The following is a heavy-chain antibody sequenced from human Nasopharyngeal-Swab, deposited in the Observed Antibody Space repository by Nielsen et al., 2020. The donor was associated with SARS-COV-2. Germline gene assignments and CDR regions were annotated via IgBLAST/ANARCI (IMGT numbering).Heavy chain of an antibody. CDR2: INPNSGGT. V-gene: IGHV1-2*06. CDR3: ARGYYYDSLDAFDI. J-gene: IGHJ3*02. CDR1: GYTFTSYG. Sequence: ASVKVSCKASGYTFTSYGISWVRQAPVQGLEWMGRINPNSGGTNYAQKFQGRVTMTRDTSISTAYMELSRLRSDDTAVYYCARGYYYDSLDAFDIWGQGTMVTVSS. D-gene: IGHD3-22*01.